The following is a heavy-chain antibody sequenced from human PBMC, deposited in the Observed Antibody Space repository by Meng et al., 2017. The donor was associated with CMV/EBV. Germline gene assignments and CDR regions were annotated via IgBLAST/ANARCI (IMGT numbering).Heavy chain of an antibody. V-gene: IGHV1-69*05. J-gene: IGHJ4*02. CDR1: GGTFSSYA. CDR3: ARVGIGESIAARPILLSFDY. Sequence: SVQVSCQASGGTFSSYAISWVRQAPGHGLEWMGGIIPIFGTANYAQKLQGRVTITTDESTSTAYMELSSLRSEDTAVYYRARVGIGESIAARPILLSFDYWGQGTLVTVSS. D-gene: IGHD6-6*01. CDR2: IIPIFGTA.